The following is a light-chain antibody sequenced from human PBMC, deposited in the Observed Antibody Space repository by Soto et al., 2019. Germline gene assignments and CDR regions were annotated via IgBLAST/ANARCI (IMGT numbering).Light chain of an antibody. J-gene: IGLJ3*02. V-gene: IGLV2-23*02. Sequence: QSALTQPASVSGALGQSITISCTGTSSNVGSYNLVSWYQQHPGKAPKLMISEVSKRPSGISYRFSGSKSGNTASLTISGLQAEDEADYYCSSYAGSSTFVVFGGGTKVTVL. CDR2: EVS. CDR1: SSNVGSYNL. CDR3: SSYAGSSTFVV.